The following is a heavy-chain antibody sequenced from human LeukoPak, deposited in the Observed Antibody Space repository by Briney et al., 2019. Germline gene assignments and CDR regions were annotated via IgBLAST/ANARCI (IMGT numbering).Heavy chain of an antibody. CDR2: ISGSGGTT. V-gene: IGHV3-23*01. CDR3: AKDRSSSSWFDGYDF. CDR1: GFTFSSYW. J-gene: IGHJ3*01. Sequence: GGSLRVSCAASGFTFSSYWMHWVRQAPGKGLVWVSAISGSGGTTYYADSVKGRFTISRDNSKNTLFLQMNSLRAEDTAVYYCAKDRSSSSWFDGYDFWGQGTMVTVSS. D-gene: IGHD6-13*01.